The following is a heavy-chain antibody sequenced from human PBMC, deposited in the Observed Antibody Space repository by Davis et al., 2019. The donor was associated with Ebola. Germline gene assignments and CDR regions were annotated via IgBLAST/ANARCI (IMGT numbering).Heavy chain of an antibody. CDR1: GYTFTSYG. CDR2: INAGNGNT. CDR3: ARTQGDRWLLDSYYYMDV. J-gene: IGHJ6*03. V-gene: IGHV1-3*01. Sequence: ASVKVSCKASGYTFTSYGISWVRQAPGQRLEWMGWINAGNGNTKYSQKFQGRVTITRDTSASTAYMELSSLRSEDTAVYYCARTQGDRWLLDSYYYMDVWGKGTTVTVSS. D-gene: IGHD3-22*01.